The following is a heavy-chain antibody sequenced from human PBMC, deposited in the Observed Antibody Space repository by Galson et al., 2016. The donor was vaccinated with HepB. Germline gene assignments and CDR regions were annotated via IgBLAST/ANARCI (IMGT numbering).Heavy chain of an antibody. J-gene: IGHJ4*02. CDR3: AGGYFWFGEGISDY. D-gene: IGHD3-10*01. CDR2: TKPDGSEK. V-gene: IGHV3-7*03. CDR1: GFNFRSYW. Sequence: SLRLSCAVSGFNFRSYWMSWVRQAPGKGLEWVANTKPDGSEKYYVDSVKGRFSISRDNTQKSLYLQMNSLRAEDTAVYYCAGGYFWFGEGISDYWGQGTLVTVSS.